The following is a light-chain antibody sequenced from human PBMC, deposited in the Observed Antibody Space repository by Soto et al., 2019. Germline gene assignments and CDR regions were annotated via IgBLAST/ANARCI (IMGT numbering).Light chain of an antibody. CDR1: QNINNY. CDR2: EAS. Sequence: DIQMTQAPSTLSASVGDRVTITCRASQNINNYLAWYQHKPGKAPNLLIYEASTLESGVPSRFSGSVSGTEFTLTISSLQPGDFATYYCQEYNTYLHTFGQGDKVDIK. V-gene: IGKV1-5*03. CDR3: QEYNTYLHT. J-gene: IGKJ2*01.